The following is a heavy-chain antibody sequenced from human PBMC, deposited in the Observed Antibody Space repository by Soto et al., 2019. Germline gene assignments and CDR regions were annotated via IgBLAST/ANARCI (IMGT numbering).Heavy chain of an antibody. CDR2: ISAHNGNT. J-gene: IGHJ4*02. CDR1: GYAFTTYG. Sequence: QVHLVQSGAEVKKPGASVKVSCKGSGYAFTTYGITWVRQAPGQGLEWMGWISAHNGNTNYAQKLQGRVTVTRETSTSTAYMELRSLRSDDMAVYYCARGRYGDYWGRGALVTVSS. D-gene: IGHD1-1*01. CDR3: ARGRYGDY. V-gene: IGHV1-18*03.